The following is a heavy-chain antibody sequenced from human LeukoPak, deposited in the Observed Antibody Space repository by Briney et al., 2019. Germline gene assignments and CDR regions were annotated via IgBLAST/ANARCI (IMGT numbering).Heavy chain of an antibody. CDR2: IYYSGST. D-gene: IGHD4-17*01. Sequence: PSETLSLTCTVSGGSISSGGYYWSWIRQHPGKGLEWIGYIYYSGSTYYNPSLKSRVTISVDTSKNQFSLKLSSVTATDTAVYYCARANTVTTLDYWGQGTLVTVSS. CDR3: ARANTVTTLDY. V-gene: IGHV4-31*03. J-gene: IGHJ4*02. CDR1: GGSISSGGYY.